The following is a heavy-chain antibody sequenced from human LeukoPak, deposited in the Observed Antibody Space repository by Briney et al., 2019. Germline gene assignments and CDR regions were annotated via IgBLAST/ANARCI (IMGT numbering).Heavy chain of an antibody. CDR2: ITRNGDTT. Sequence: GGSLRLSCEASGVTFSDYGMSWVRQGRGKGLEWVSGITRNGDTTSYADSVNGRFTISRDNAKNCLYLQMNSLRAEDTAFYYCARGYNHGPIDMWGQGTLVTVSS. J-gene: IGHJ3*02. CDR1: GVTFSDYG. V-gene: IGHV3-20*04. D-gene: IGHD2-2*02. CDR3: ARGYNHGPIDM.